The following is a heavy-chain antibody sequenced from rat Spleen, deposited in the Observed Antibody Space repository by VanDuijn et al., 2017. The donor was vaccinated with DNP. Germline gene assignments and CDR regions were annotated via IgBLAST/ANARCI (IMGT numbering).Heavy chain of an antibody. CDR2: IIYDGTST. CDR1: GFTFSDYA. CDR3: ARRGYGGRGFFDY. Sequence: EVQLVESGGGLVRPGNSLKLSCAASGFTFSDYAMAWVRQSPKKGLEWVATIIYDGTSTYYRDSVKGRFTISRDNAKSTLNLQMDSLRSEDTATYYCARRGYGGRGFFDYWGQGVMVTVSS. V-gene: IGHV5-17*01. D-gene: IGHD1-11*01. J-gene: IGHJ2*01.